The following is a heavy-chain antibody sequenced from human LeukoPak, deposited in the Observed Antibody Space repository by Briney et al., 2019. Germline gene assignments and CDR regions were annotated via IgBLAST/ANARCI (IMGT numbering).Heavy chain of an antibody. CDR3: ANLRSGGFFDL. J-gene: IGHJ2*01. D-gene: IGHD3-10*01. CDR1: GGSISSYY. V-gene: IGHV4-59*01. Sequence: MASETLSLTCTVSGGSISSYYWSWIRQPPGKGLEWIGYIYYSGSTNYNPSLKSRVTISVDTSKNQFSLKLSSVTAADTAVYYCANLRSGGFFDLWGRGTLVTVSS. CDR2: IYYSGST.